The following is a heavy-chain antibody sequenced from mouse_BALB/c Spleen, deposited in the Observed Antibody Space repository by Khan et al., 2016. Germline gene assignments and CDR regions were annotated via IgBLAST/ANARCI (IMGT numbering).Heavy chain of an antibody. V-gene: IGHV3-2*02. Sequence: EVQLQESGPGLVKPSQSLSLTCTVTGYSITSDYAWNWIRQFPGNTLEWMGYITYSGTTTYNPSLKSRISITRDTSKNQFFLQLNSVTTEDTATYCCARWLDAMDYWGQGTSVTVSS. CDR1: GYSITSDYA. D-gene: IGHD2-2*01. CDR2: ITYSGTT. CDR3: ARWLDAMDY. J-gene: IGHJ4*01.